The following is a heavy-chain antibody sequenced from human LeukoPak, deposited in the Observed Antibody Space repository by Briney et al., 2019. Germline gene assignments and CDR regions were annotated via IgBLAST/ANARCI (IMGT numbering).Heavy chain of an antibody. CDR1: GGTFSSYA. D-gene: IGHD2-21*01. CDR3: VSSPCGGDCPYGAEYFQH. Sequence: SAKVSCKASGGTFSSYAISWVRQAPGQGLEWMGVIIPIFGTANYAQKFQGRVTITADESTSTAYMELGSLRSQVTAVYYCVSSPCGGDCPYGAEYFQHWGQGTLVTVSS. CDR2: IIPIFGTA. J-gene: IGHJ1*01. V-gene: IGHV1-69*13.